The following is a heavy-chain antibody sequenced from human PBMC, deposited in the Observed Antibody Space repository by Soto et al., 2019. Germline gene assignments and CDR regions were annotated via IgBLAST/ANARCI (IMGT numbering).Heavy chain of an antibody. Sequence: GASVKVSCKASGYTFTGYYMHWVRQAPGQGLEWMGWINPNSGGTNYAQKFQGRVTMTRDTSISTAYMELSRLRSDDTAVYYCARRRGRNDFWSGYYENDAFDIWGQGTMDTVS. D-gene: IGHD3-3*01. CDR3: ARRRGRNDFWSGYYENDAFDI. CDR1: GYTFTGYY. CDR2: INPNSGGT. J-gene: IGHJ3*02. V-gene: IGHV1-2*02.